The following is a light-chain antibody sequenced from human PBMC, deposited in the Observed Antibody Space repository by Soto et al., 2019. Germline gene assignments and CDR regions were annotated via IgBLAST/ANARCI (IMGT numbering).Light chain of an antibody. CDR3: LQYSSHSWT. CDR1: QDINNN. CDR2: DAS. Sequence: DIQMTQSPSSLSASVGGRVTITCQASQDINNNLIWYQQKPGKAPELLIFDASNLKSGVSSRFSGSGSGTEFTLTISRLQPDDVATYYCLQYSSHSWTVGQGTKVDIK. V-gene: IGKV1-5*01. J-gene: IGKJ1*01.